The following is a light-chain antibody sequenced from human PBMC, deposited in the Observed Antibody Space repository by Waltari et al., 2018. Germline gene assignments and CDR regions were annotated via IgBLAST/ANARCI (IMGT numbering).Light chain of an antibody. J-gene: IGLJ3*02. CDR1: SSTIGTNY. CDR2: ENN. CDR3: GTWDSSLSALWV. V-gene: IGLV1-51*02. Sequence: QSVLTQPPSVSAAPGQKGTISCSGSSSTIGTNYVSWYQQLPGTAPKLLIYENNKRPSGIPDRFSGSKSGTSATLGITGLQTGDEADYYCGTWDSSLSALWVFGGGTKLTVL.